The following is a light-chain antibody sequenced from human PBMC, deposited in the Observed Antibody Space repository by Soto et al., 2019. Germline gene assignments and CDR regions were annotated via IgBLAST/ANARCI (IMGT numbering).Light chain of an antibody. CDR2: EGS. CDR3: CSYAGSTTLVV. J-gene: IGLJ2*01. V-gene: IGLV2-23*01. CDR1: SSDVGGYNY. Sequence: QSALTQPASVSGSPGQSITISCTGSSSDVGGYNYVSWYQQHPGKVPKLMIYEGSERPSGVSNRFSGSKSGNTASLTISGLQAEDEADYYCCSYAGSTTLVVFGGGTKLTVL.